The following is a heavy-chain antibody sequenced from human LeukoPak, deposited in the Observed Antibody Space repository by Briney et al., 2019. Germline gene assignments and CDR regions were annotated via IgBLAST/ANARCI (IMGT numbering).Heavy chain of an antibody. Sequence: PSETLSLTCAVYGGSFGGYYWSWIRQPPGKGLEWIGEINHSGSTNYNPSLKSRVTISVDTSKTQFSLKLRSVTAADTAVSYCARGQDYDYVWGSYRWYFDLWGRGTPVTVSS. D-gene: IGHD3-16*02. CDR1: GGSFGGYY. V-gene: IGHV4-34*01. CDR2: INHSGST. J-gene: IGHJ2*01. CDR3: ARGQDYDYVWGSYRWYFDL.